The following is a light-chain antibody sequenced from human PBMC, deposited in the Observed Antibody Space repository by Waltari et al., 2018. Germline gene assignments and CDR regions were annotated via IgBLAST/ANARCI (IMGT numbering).Light chain of an antibody. CDR2: DVS. Sequence: QSALTQPASVSGSPGQSITISCTGTSSDVGGYNYVSWYQQHPGKAPNLMIYDVSKRPSGVSNRFSGSKSGNTASLTISGLQAEDEGDYYCSSYTSSSTLVFGGGTKLTVL. J-gene: IGLJ2*01. CDR3: SSYTSSSTLV. CDR1: SSDVGGYNY. V-gene: IGLV2-14*03.